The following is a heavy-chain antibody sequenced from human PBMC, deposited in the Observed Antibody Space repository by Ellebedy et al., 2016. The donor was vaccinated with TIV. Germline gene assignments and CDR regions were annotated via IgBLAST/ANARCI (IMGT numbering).Heavy chain of an antibody. J-gene: IGHJ4*02. V-gene: IGHV3-30*18. Sequence: GGSLRLXXAASGFTFSSYGMHWVRQAPGKGLEWVAVISYDGSNKYYADSVKGRFTISRDNSKNTLYLQMNSLRAEDTAVYYCAKGSASYYDYVWGSYREAFDYWGQGTLVTVSS. CDR1: GFTFSSYG. CDR3: AKGSASYYDYVWGSYREAFDY. CDR2: ISYDGSNK. D-gene: IGHD3-16*02.